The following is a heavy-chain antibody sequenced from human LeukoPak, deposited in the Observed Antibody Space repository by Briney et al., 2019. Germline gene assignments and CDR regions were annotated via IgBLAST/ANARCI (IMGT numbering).Heavy chain of an antibody. D-gene: IGHD1-1*01. J-gene: IGHJ4*02. CDR2: INPSGGST. CDR3: ARDPVNWNIDY. Sequence: ASVKVSCKASGYTFTGYYMHWVRQAPGQGLGWMGIINPSGGSTTYAQKFQGRVTMTRDTSTSTVYMELSRLRSDDTAVYYCARDPVNWNIDYWGQGTLVTVSS. CDR1: GYTFTGYY. V-gene: IGHV1-46*01.